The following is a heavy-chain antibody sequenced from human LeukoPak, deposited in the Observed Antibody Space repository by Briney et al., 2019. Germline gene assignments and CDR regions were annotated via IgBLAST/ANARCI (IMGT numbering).Heavy chain of an antibody. CDR1: GDSVSSNSAA. J-gene: IGHJ6*03. CDR2: TYYRSKWYN. CDR3: ARAPQHIVVVTAMGDYYMDV. V-gene: IGHV6-1*01. Sequence: SQTLSLTCAISGDSVSSNSAAWNWIRQSPSRGLEWLGRTYYRSKWYNDYAVSVKRRITINPDTSKNQFSLQLNSVTPEDTAVYYCARAPQHIVVVTAMGDYYMDVWGKGTTVTISS. D-gene: IGHD2-21*02.